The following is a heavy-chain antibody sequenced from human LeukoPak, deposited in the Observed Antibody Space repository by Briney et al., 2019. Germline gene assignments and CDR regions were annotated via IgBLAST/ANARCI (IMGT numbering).Heavy chain of an antibody. Sequence: PGGSLRLSCAASGFTFSNAWMSWVRQAPGKGLEWVSAISGSGGSTYYADSVKGRFTISRDNSKNTLYLQMNSLRAEDTAVYYCAKDSSGYYSIPVPFDYWGQGTLVTVSS. J-gene: IGHJ4*02. V-gene: IGHV3-23*01. CDR1: GFTFSNAW. CDR2: ISGSGGST. D-gene: IGHD3-22*01. CDR3: AKDSSGYYSIPVPFDY.